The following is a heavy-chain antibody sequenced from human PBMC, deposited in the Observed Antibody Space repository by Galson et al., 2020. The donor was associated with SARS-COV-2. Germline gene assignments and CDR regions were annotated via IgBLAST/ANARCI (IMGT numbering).Heavy chain of an antibody. CDR3: AKDRNYYDSSGSYYGMDV. D-gene: IGHD3-22*01. CDR1: GFTFSSYG. V-gene: IGHV3-30*18. J-gene: IGHJ6*02. Sequence: GESLKISCAASGFTFSSYGMHWVRQAPGKGLEWVAVISYDGSNKYYADSVKGRFTISRDNSKNTLYLQMNSLRAEDTAVYYCAKDRNYYDSSGSYYGMDVWGQGTTVTVSS. CDR2: ISYDGSNK.